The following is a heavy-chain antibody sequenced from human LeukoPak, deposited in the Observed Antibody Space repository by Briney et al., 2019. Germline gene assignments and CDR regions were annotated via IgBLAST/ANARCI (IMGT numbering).Heavy chain of an antibody. D-gene: IGHD3-22*01. CDR1: GFTFSSYT. Sequence: GGSLRLSCAASGFTFSSYTMSWVRQAPGKGPEWVSAISGSGGSTYYADSVKGRFTISRDNSKNTLYLQMNSLRAEDTAVYYCAKDRYDSSGSSFDYWGQGTLVTVSS. CDR2: ISGSGGST. J-gene: IGHJ4*02. V-gene: IGHV3-23*01. CDR3: AKDRYDSSGSSFDY.